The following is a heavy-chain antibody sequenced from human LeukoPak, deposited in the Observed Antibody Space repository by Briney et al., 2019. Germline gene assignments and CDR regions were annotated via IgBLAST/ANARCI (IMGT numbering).Heavy chain of an antibody. CDR2: INTDGTVT. D-gene: IGHD6-19*01. CDR1: GFTFSKYW. J-gene: IGHJ4*02. V-gene: IGHV3-74*01. CDR3: ATKQWLAPPPDS. Sequence: PGGSLRLSCAASGFTFSKYWMLWVRHAPGKGLERVSRINTDGTVTTYADSVKGRFTVSRDNADNTTFLQMNSVRDEDTAVYYCATKQWLAPPPDSWGQGTPVTVSS.